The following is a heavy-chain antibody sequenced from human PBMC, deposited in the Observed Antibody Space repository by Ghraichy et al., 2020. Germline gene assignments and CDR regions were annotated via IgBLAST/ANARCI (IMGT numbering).Heavy chain of an antibody. CDR2: ISGGGGSS. CDR3: AKDSSRIRSVFDY. J-gene: IGHJ4*02. Sequence: LSLTCAASGFTFSSYAMSWVRQAPGKGLEWVSGISGGGGSSFYADSVKGRFTISRDNSKNTLYLQMNSLRAEDTAIYYCAKDSSRIRSVFDYWGQGTLVTVSS. CDR1: GFTFSSYA. V-gene: IGHV3-23*01.